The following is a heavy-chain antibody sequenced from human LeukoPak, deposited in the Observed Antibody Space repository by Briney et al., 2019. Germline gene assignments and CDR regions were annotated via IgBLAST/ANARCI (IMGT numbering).Heavy chain of an antibody. J-gene: IGHJ4*02. CDR2: IWYDGSTQ. Sequence: GGSLRLSCAASGFTFSSFGMHWVRQSPGKGLEWVAVIWYDGSTQVYADSVKGRFTISRDNSRNTLYLQVNSLRAEDTAVYYCARDRYSSMWSVFEYWGQGALVTVSS. D-gene: IGHD6-13*01. CDR3: ARDRYSSMWSVFEY. V-gene: IGHV3-33*01. CDR1: GFTFSSFG.